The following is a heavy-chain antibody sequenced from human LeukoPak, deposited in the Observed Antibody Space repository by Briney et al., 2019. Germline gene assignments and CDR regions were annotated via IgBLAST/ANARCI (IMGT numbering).Heavy chain of an antibody. V-gene: IGHV1-69*13. J-gene: IGHJ6*03. Sequence: ASVKVSCKASGGTFSSYAISWVRQAPGQGLEWMGGIIPIFGTANYAQKFQGRVTITADESTSTAYMELSSLRSEDTAVYYCARANSGSYWVAYYYYMDVWGKGTTVTVSS. D-gene: IGHD1-26*01. CDR1: GGTFSSYA. CDR2: IIPIFGTA. CDR3: ARANSGSYWVAYYYYMDV.